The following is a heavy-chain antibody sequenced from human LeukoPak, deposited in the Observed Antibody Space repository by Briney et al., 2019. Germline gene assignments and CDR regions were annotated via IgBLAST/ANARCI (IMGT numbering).Heavy chain of an antibody. J-gene: IGHJ3*02. CDR1: GGSFSGYY. Sequence: SETLSLTCAVYGGSFSGYYWSWIRQPPGKGLEWIGEINHSGSTNYNPSLKSRVTISVDTSKNQFSLKLSSVTAADTAVYYCARHITLDIWGQGTMVTVSS. V-gene: IGHV4-34*01. CDR2: INHSGST. D-gene: IGHD2-21*01. CDR3: ARHITLDI.